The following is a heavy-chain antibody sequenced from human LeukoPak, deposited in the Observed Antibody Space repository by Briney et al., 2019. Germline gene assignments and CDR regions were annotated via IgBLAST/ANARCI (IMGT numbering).Heavy chain of an antibody. D-gene: IGHD1-26*01. CDR3: ARVGSGNFDS. CDR1: GHSISTYY. Sequence: SETLSLTCTVSGHSISTYYWSWIRQPPGKGLEWIGCVYYSGNTNLNPSLKSRVTLSIDTSKNQFSLKLSSVTAADTAVYYCARVGSGNFDSWGQGTLVTVSS. V-gene: IGHV4-59*01. J-gene: IGHJ4*02. CDR2: VYYSGNT.